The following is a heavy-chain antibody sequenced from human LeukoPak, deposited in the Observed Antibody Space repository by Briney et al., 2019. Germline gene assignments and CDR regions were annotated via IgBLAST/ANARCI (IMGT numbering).Heavy chain of an antibody. Sequence: GGSLRLSCAASGFTFSNYWMHWVRQAPGGGLEWVSRINTDGTSTIYADSVRGRFPISRDNAKNTVYLQMNSLRAEDTAVYYCARGSVGPDCWGQGTLVTVSS. J-gene: IGHJ4*02. D-gene: IGHD1-26*01. CDR1: GFTFSNYW. CDR3: ARGSVGPDC. CDR2: INTDGTST. V-gene: IGHV3-74*01.